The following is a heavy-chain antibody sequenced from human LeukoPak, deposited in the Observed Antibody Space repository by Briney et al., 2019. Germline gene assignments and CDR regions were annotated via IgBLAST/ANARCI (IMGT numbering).Heavy chain of an antibody. J-gene: IGHJ4*02. CDR1: GFXLSNYA. CDR2: ISASGDRT. CDR3: ARDSSSHYYFDY. D-gene: IGHD2-2*01. V-gene: IGHV3-23*01. Sequence: PGGSLRLSCAASGFXLSNYAMTWVRQAPGRGLEWVSTISASGDRTYYADSVKGRFTISRDNSNNMLYLQMNSLRAEDTAVYYCARDSSSHYYFDYWGQGTLVTVSS.